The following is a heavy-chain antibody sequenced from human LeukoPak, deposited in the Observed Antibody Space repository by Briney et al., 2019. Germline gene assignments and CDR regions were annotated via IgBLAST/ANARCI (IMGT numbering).Heavy chain of an antibody. CDR3: AREPRDGCNSQFDPLFDY. D-gene: IGHD5-24*01. CDR1: GFTFSSYS. Sequence: GGSLRLSCAASGFTFSSYSMNWVRQAPGKGLEWVSYISSSSSTIYYADSVKGRFTISRDNAKNSLYLQMNSLRAEDTAVYYCAREPRDGCNSQFDPLFDYWGQGTLVTVSS. CDR2: ISSSSSTI. V-gene: IGHV3-48*01. J-gene: IGHJ4*02.